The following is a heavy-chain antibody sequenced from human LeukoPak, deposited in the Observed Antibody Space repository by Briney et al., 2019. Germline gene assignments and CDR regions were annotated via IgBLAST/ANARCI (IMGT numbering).Heavy chain of an antibody. CDR3: ASLADTDAFDI. CDR2: ISSSSSYI. D-gene: IGHD5-18*01. J-gene: IGHJ3*02. Sequence: PGGSLRLSCAASGFTFSSYSMNWVRQAPGKGLEWVSSISSSSSYIYYADSVKGRFTISRDNSKNTLYLQMNSLRTEDTAVYSCASLADTDAFDIWGQGTVVTVSS. CDR1: GFTFSSYS. V-gene: IGHV3-21*06.